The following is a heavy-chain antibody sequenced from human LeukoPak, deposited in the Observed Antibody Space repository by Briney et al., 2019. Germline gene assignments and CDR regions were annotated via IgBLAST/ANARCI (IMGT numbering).Heavy chain of an antibody. CDR1: GGSVSSGSYY. V-gene: IGHV4-61*01. CDR3: AREGTANWFDP. D-gene: IGHD2-21*02. J-gene: IGHJ5*02. CDR2: IYYSGST. Sequence: SQTLSLTCTVSGGSVSSGSYYWSWIRQPPGKGLEWIGYIYYSGSTNYNPSLKSRVTISVDTSKNQFSLKLSSVTAADTAVYYCAREGTANWFDPWGQGTLVTVSS.